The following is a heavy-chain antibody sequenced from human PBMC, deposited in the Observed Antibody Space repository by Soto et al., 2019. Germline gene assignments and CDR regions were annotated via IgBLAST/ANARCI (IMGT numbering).Heavy chain of an antibody. V-gene: IGHV3-23*01. CDR2: VSSTGVRA. J-gene: IGHJ5*02. Sequence: PGGSLRLSCAASGFTFSNYAMTWVRQAPGKGLEWVSAVSSTGVRAYYTDSVKGRFTISRDNSKDTLYLQMKSLRAEDTAVYYCAKIDYYDILTGPRGWFDPWGQGTLVTVSS. CDR3: AKIDYYDILTGPRGWFDP. D-gene: IGHD3-9*01. CDR1: GFTFSNYA.